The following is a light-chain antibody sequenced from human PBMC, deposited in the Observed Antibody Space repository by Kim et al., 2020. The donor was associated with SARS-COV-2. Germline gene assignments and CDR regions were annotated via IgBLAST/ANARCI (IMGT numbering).Light chain of an antibody. J-gene: IGKJ5*01. CDR2: GAS. Sequence: VSPGERATLSCRASQSVSSNLAWYQQKPGQAPRLLIYGASTRATGIPARFSGSGSGTEFTLTISSLQSEDFAVYYCQQYNNWLVTFGQGTRLEIK. CDR3: QQYNNWLVT. CDR1: QSVSSN. V-gene: IGKV3-15*01.